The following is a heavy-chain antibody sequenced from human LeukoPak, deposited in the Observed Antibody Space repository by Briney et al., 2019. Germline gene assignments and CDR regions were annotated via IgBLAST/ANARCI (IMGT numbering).Heavy chain of an antibody. CDR2: ISGYNGNT. J-gene: IGHJ4*02. V-gene: IGHV1-18*01. D-gene: IGHD5-18*01. Sequence: ASVKVSCKASGYTFNSYGISWVRQAPGQGLEWMGWISGYNGNTNYAQKLQDRFTMTTDTSTSTVYMELRSLGSDDTAVYYCARGPASRGYSYGLPFDYWGQGTLVTVSS. CDR3: ARGPASRGYSYGLPFDY. CDR1: GYTFNSYG.